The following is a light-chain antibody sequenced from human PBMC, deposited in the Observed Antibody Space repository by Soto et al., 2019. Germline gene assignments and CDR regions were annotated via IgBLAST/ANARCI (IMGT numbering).Light chain of an antibody. V-gene: IGKV3-20*01. CDR1: QSVSSSY. CDR3: QQYGSTWT. Sequence: EIVLTQSPGTLSLSPGERATLSFRASQSVSSSYLAWYQQKPGQAPRLLIYDASSRATGIPDRFSGSGSGTDFTLTISRLEPEDFAVYYCQQYGSTWTFGQGTKVDIK. CDR2: DAS. J-gene: IGKJ1*01.